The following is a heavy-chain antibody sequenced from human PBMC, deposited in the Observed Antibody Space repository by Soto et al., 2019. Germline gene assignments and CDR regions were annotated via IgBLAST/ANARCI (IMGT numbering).Heavy chain of an antibody. J-gene: IGHJ4*02. Sequence: SETLSLTCTVSGGSISSSSYYWGWIRQPPGKGLEWIGSIYYSGSTYYNPSLKSRVTISVDTSKNQFSLKLSSVTAADTAVYYCARLPYSTSLDYWGQGTLVTVSS. CDR2: IYYSGST. CDR3: ARLPYSTSLDY. V-gene: IGHV4-39*01. D-gene: IGHD1-26*01. CDR1: GGSISSSSYY.